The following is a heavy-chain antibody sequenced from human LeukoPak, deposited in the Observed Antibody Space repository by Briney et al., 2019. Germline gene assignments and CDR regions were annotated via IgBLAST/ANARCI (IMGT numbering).Heavy chain of an antibody. Sequence: PGGSLRLSCAASGFTFSSYAMSWVRQAPGKGLEWVSGISNSGGSTYYADSVKGRFTISRDNSKNTLYLQMNSLRAEDTAVYNCARGLYGSGSYGYGMDVWGQGTTVTVSS. J-gene: IGHJ6*02. V-gene: IGHV3-23*01. CDR2: ISNSGGST. CDR1: GFTFSSYA. D-gene: IGHD3-10*01. CDR3: ARGLYGSGSYGYGMDV.